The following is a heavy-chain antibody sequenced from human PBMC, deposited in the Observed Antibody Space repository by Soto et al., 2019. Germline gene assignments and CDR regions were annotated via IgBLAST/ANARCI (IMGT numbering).Heavy chain of an antibody. CDR3: VKGLGATLGIVDY. CDR2: ISSNGGST. CDR1: GFTFSSYA. V-gene: IGHV3-64D*06. Sequence: GGSLRLSCSASGFTFSSYAMHWVRQAPGKGLEYVSAISSNGGSTYYADSVKGRFTISRDNSKNTLYLQMSSLRAEDTAVYYCVKGLGATLGIVDYWGQGTLVTVSS. D-gene: IGHD1-26*01. J-gene: IGHJ4*02.